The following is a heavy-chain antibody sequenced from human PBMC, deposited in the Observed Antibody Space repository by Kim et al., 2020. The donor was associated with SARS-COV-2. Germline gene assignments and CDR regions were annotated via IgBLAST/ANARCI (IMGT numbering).Heavy chain of an antibody. V-gene: IGHV3-33*05. CDR2: ISYDGSNK. J-gene: IGHJ4*02. CDR1: GFTFSSYG. Sequence: GGSLRLSCAASGFTFSSYGMHWVRQAPGKGLEWVAVISYDGSNKYYADSVKGRFTISRDNSKNTLYLQMNSLRAEDTAVYYCARTTVTKAGGLSGKFDYWGQVTLVTVSS. CDR3: ARTTVTKAGGLSGKFDY. D-gene: IGHD4-17*01.